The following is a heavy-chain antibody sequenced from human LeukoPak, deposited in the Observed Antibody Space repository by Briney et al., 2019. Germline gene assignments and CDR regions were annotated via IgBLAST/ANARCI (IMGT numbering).Heavy chain of an antibody. J-gene: IGHJ5*02. D-gene: IGHD3-3*01. V-gene: IGHV3-21*01. CDR3: ASTYDYWSGYSAGDNWFDP. CDR2: ISSSSSYI. CDR1: GFTFSSYS. Sequence: GGSLGLSXAASGFTFSSYSMNWVCQAPGKGLEWVSSISSSSSYIYYADSVKGRFTISRDNAKNSLYLQMNSLRAEDTAVYYCASTYDYWSGYSAGDNWFDPWGQGTLVTVSS.